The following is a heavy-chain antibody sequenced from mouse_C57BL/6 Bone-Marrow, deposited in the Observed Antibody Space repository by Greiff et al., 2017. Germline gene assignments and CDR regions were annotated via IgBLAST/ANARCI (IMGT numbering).Heavy chain of an antibody. J-gene: IGHJ1*03. D-gene: IGHD1-1*01. CDR2: INPGSGGT. Sequence: VKLQESGAELVRPGTSVKVSCKASGYAFTNYLIEWVKQRPGQGLEWIGVINPGSGGTNYNEKFKGKATLTADKSSSTAYMQLSSLTSEDSAVYFCARGRVLRYWYFDVWGTGTTVTVSS. V-gene: IGHV1-54*01. CDR3: ARGRVLRYWYFDV. CDR1: GYAFTNYL.